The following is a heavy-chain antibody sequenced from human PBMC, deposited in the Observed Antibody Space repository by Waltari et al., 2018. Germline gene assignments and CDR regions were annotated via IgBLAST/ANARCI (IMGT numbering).Heavy chain of an antibody. Sequence: QVQLVQSGAEVKKPGASVKVSCKVSGYTLTELSMHWVRQAPGQGLEWMGGIIPIFGTANYAQKFQGRVTITADKSTSTAYMELSSLRSEDTAVYYCARVSQQSYYYYMDVWGKGTTVTVSS. D-gene: IGHD6-13*01. CDR2: IIPIFGTA. V-gene: IGHV1-69*13. CDR1: GYTLTELS. J-gene: IGHJ6*03. CDR3: ARVSQQSYYYYMDV.